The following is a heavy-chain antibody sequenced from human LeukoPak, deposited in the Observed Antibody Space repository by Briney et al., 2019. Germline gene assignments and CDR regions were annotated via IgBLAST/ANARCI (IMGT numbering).Heavy chain of an antibody. CDR3: VRDLILVWTPGDDFDH. J-gene: IGHJ4*02. D-gene: IGHD3-16*01. Sequence: AGGSLRLSCAASGFTFSNYWRNWVRQAPGKGVGWGSGINERGRIKIYADSGKGGFTISRENARNTLYLQMNSLTAEDTAVYYCVRDLILVWTPGDDFDHWGQGTLVTVSS. CDR1: GFTFSNYW. CDR2: INERGRIK. V-gene: IGHV3-74*01.